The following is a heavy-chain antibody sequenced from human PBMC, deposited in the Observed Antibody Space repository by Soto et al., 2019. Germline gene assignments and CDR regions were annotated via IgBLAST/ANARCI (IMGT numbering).Heavy chain of an antibody. CDR1: GDSINSGDYY. CDR2: SFYSGIT. CDR3: ARWSGVGVAGMDV. J-gene: IGHJ6*02. Sequence: QVQLQESGPRLVKPLQTLSLTCTVSGDSINSGDYYWSWIRQPPGRGLEWVGYSFYSGITDYNPFLKSRMIISIFTSKNQFSLRLKSVTAADTAVYFCARWSGVGVAGMDVWGQGTTVSVSS. D-gene: IGHD3-10*01. V-gene: IGHV4-30-4*01.